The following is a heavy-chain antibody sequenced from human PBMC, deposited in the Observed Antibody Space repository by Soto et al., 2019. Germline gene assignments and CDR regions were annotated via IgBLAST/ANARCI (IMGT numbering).Heavy chain of an antibody. CDR2: ISAYDGNT. CDR3: ARDSDSDYDPQTPPVDY. D-gene: IGHD3-16*01. CDR1: GYTFTSYG. J-gene: IGHJ4*02. Sequence: ASVKVSCKASGYTFTSYGISWVRQAPGQGLEWMGWISAYDGNTNYAQKLQGRVTMTTDTSTSTAYMELRSLRSDDTAVYYCARDSDSDYDPQTPPVDYWGQGTLVTVSS. V-gene: IGHV1-18*01.